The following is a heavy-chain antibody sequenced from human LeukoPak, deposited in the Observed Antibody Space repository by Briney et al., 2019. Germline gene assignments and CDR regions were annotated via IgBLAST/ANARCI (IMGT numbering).Heavy chain of an antibody. J-gene: IGHJ4*02. Sequence: ASVKVSCKASGYTFATYAMNWVRQAPGQGLEWMGWISPYNGNTNYAQKFQGRVTLTTDTSTSTASMELRSLRSDDTAVYYCARHYYGSGTYYHFDFWGQGTLVTVSS. V-gene: IGHV1-18*01. CDR3: ARHYYGSGTYYHFDF. CDR2: ISPYNGNT. D-gene: IGHD3-10*01. CDR1: GYTFATYA.